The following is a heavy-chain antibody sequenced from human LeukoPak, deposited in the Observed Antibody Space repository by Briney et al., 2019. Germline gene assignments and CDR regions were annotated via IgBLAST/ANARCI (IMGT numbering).Heavy chain of an antibody. J-gene: IGHJ4*02. Sequence: SETLSLTCTVSGGSISSGDYYWSWIRQPPGKGLEWIWYIYYSESTYYNPSLQSRVTISVGTSKNQFSLKLSSVTAADTAVYYCARASTYYDFWSGYLWGQGTLVTVSS. V-gene: IGHV4-30-4*08. CDR1: GGSISSGDYY. CDR2: IYYSEST. CDR3: ARASTYYDFWSGYL. D-gene: IGHD3-3*01.